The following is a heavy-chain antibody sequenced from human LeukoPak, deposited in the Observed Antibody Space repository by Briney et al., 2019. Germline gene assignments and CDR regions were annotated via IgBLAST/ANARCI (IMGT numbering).Heavy chain of an antibody. Sequence: ASVKVSCKASGGTFSSYAISWVRQAPGQGLEWMGGIIPIFGTANYAQKFQGRVTITADESTSTAYMELSSLRSEDTAVYYCARSEGYCSGGSCYLSFDYWGQGTQVTVSS. V-gene: IGHV1-69*13. CDR2: IIPIFGTA. D-gene: IGHD2-15*01. CDR3: ARSEGYCSGGSCYLSFDY. CDR1: GGTFSSYA. J-gene: IGHJ4*02.